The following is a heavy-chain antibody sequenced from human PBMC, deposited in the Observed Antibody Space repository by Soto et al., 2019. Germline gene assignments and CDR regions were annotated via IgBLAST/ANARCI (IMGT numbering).Heavy chain of an antibody. CDR1: GFTFDDYT. D-gene: IGHD3-16*02. CDR2: ISWDGGST. V-gene: IGHV3-43*01. J-gene: IGHJ6*02. Sequence: GGSLRLSCAASGFTFDDYTMHWVRQAPGKGLEWVSLISWDGGSTYYADSVKGRFTISRDNSKNSLYLQMNSLRTEDTALYYCAKTGGSLSYYYYGMDVWGQGTTVTVSS. CDR3: AKTGGSLSYYYYGMDV.